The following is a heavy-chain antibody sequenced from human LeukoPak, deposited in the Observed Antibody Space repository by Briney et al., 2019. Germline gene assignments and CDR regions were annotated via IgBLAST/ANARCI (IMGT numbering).Heavy chain of an antibody. V-gene: IGHV3-30*18. CDR3: AKDGTVATWYYYYYMDV. J-gene: IGHJ6*03. CDR1: GFTFSSYG. CDR2: ISYDGSNK. Sequence: GGSLRLSCAASGFTFSSYGMHWVRQAPGKGLEWVAVISYDGSNKYYADSAKGRFTISRDNSKNTLYLQMNSLRAEDTAVYYCAKDGTVATWYYYYYMDVWGKGTTVTVSS. D-gene: IGHD5-12*01.